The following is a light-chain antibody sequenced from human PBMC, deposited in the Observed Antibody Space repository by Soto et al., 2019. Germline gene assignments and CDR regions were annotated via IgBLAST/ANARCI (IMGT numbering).Light chain of an antibody. CDR2: TTS. Sequence: DIQMTQSPSSVSASVGDTVVISCRASQHVSNWLAWYQQKPGEAPKLLIYTTSTLQSGVPSGFSGRGSGTHFALTISSLQPEDFATYYCQQYKTYYRTFGQGTKVDIK. J-gene: IGKJ1*01. CDR1: QHVSNW. V-gene: IGKV1-12*01. CDR3: QQYKTYYRT.